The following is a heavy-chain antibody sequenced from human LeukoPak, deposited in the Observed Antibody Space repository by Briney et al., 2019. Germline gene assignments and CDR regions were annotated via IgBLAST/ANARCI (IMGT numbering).Heavy chain of an antibody. CDR2: IYYSGST. CDR3: ARQGFRGVAATNY. CDR1: GGSISSVDYY. J-gene: IGHJ4*02. D-gene: IGHD3-10*01. V-gene: IGHV4-30-4*01. Sequence: ASQTLSLTCTVSGGSISSVDYYWSWIRQPPGKGLEWIGYIYYSGSTYYNPSLKSRVTISVDTSKNQFSLKLSSVTAADTAVYYCARQGFRGVAATNYWGQGTLVTVSS.